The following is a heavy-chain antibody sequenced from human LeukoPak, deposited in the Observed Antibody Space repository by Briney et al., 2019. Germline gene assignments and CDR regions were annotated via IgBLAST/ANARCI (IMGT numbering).Heavy chain of an antibody. J-gene: IGHJ6*02. CDR3: ARGVLTYYDFWSGYYNPRPYYGMDV. CDR2: IYYSGST. Sequence: PSETLSLTCTVSGGSISSYYWSWIRQPPGKGLEWIGYIYYSGSTNYNPSLKSRVTISVDTSKNQFSLKLSSVTAADTAVYYCARGVLTYYDFWSGYYNPRPYYGMDVWGQGTTVTVSS. CDR1: GGSISSYY. D-gene: IGHD3-3*01. V-gene: IGHV4-59*08.